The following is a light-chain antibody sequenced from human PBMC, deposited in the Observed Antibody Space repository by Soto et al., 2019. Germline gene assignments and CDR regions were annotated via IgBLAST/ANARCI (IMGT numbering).Light chain of an antibody. J-gene: IGKJ5*01. Sequence: DIQMTQSPSSLSASVGDRVTITCRASQSIANYLNWYQQKPGKAPKRLIYATSSLQSGVPSRFSGSGSGTDFTLTISSLQPEDFATYYCQQLNTFLITFGQGTRLEIK. CDR2: ATS. CDR3: QQLNTFLIT. CDR1: QSIANY. V-gene: IGKV1-39*01.